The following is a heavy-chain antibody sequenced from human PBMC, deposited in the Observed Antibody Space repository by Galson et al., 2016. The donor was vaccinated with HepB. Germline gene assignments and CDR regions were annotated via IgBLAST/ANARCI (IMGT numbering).Heavy chain of an antibody. Sequence: SLRLSCAASGFTFSSYAMSWVRQAPGKGLEWVSLISGSGDNSGDNTYYTDSVKGRFTISRDNSRTTLYLQMNTLRAEDTAVYYCATSYFTDALDIWGQGTMVTVSS. J-gene: IGHJ3*02. D-gene: IGHD3-9*01. CDR1: GFTFSSYA. CDR2: ISGSGDNSGDNT. CDR3: ATSYFTDALDI. V-gene: IGHV3-23*01.